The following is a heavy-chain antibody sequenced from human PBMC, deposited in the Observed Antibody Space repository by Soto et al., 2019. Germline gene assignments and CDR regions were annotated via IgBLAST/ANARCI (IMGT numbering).Heavy chain of an antibody. V-gene: IGHV3-72*01. CDR1: GFRFRDFF. CDR3: ALNYYGRDV. J-gene: IGHJ6*02. CDR2: SRNKNNDYNT. Sequence: PGGSLRLSCAASGFRFRDFFMDWVRQAPGKGPEWVGRSRNKNNDYNTDYAASVKGRFTISRHESENSLLLQMNNLKIEDTAVYYCALNYYGRDVLGQGTTVTVSS.